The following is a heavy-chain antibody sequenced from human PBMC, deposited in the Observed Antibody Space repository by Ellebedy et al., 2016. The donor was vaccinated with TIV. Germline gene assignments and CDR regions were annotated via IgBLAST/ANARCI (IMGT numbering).Heavy chain of an antibody. CDR1: GFSISSGYY. Sequence: SETLSLXCTVSGFSISSGYYWGWIRQSPGKGLEWIANIYHSGSSYYNPSLKSRVSMSADTSKNQFSLMLRSVTAADTAVYYCAKAPSLRYFDWLHDSWGQGTLVTVSS. CDR3: AKAPSLRYFDWLHDS. V-gene: IGHV4-38-2*02. CDR2: IYHSGSS. J-gene: IGHJ4*02. D-gene: IGHD3-9*01.